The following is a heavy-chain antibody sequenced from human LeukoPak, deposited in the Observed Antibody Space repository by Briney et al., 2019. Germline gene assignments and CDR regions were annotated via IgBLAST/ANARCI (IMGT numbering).Heavy chain of an antibody. Sequence: ASVKVSCKASGYTFTSYDINWVRQATGQGLEWMGWMNPNSGNTGYAQKFQGRVTITRNTSISTAYMELSSLRSEDTAVYYCARVGYCSSTSCYHDWFDPWGQGTLVTVSS. V-gene: IGHV1-8*03. CDR3: ARVGYCSSTSCYHDWFDP. J-gene: IGHJ5*02. D-gene: IGHD2-2*01. CDR2: MNPNSGNT. CDR1: GYTFTSYD.